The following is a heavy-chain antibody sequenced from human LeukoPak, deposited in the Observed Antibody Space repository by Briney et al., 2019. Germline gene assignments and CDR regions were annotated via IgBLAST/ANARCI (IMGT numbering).Heavy chain of an antibody. CDR3: ARGHYDFWSGYFPQVDDY. Sequence: GGSLRLSCAASGFTFSSYSMNWVRQAPGKGLEWVSSISSSSSYIYYADSVKGRFTISRDNAKNSLYLQMNSLGAEDTAVYYCARGHYDFWSGYFPQVDDYWGQGTLVTVSS. CDR1: GFTFSSYS. D-gene: IGHD3-3*01. J-gene: IGHJ4*02. CDR2: ISSSSSYI. V-gene: IGHV3-21*01.